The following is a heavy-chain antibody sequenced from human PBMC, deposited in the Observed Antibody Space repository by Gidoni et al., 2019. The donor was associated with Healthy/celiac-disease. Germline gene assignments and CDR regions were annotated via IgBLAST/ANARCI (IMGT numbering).Heavy chain of an antibody. Sequence: EVQLVESGGGLVQPGGSLRLSCAASGFTFSSYDMSWVRQAPGKGLEWVSAISGSGGSTYYADSVKGRLTISRDNSKNTLYLQMNSLRAEDTAVYYCAKGWYDSSGYSHFDYWGQGTLVTVSS. J-gene: IGHJ4*02. CDR2: ISGSGGST. D-gene: IGHD3-22*01. CDR3: AKGWYDSSGYSHFDY. V-gene: IGHV3-23*04. CDR1: GFTFSSYD.